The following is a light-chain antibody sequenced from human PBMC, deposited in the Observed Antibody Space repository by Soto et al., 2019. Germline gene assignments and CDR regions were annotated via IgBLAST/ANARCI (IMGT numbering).Light chain of an antibody. J-gene: IGLJ2*01. Sequence: QSVLTQSPSASGSPGQSVTISCTGTSSDIGGYNSVSWYQQHPGKAPKVMIYDVSKRPSGVPDRFSGSKSGNTASLTISGLQSEDEADYYCAAWNDGLDGSVAFGGGTKLTVL. V-gene: IGLV2-8*01. CDR3: AAWNDGLDGSVA. CDR2: DVS. CDR1: SSDIGGYNS.